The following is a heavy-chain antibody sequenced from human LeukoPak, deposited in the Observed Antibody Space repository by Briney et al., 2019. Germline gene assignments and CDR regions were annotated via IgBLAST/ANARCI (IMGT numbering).Heavy chain of an antibody. CDR3: ARVRGYIYGYVY. CDR1: GFSFNTYT. D-gene: IGHD5-18*01. Sequence: GGSLRLSCAASGFSFNTYTMTWVRQAPGKGLEWVSRISSDGSSTNYADSVKGRFTISRDNAKNTLYLQMNSLSTEDTAVYYCARVRGYIYGYVYWGQGTLVTVSS. J-gene: IGHJ4*02. CDR2: ISSDGSST. V-gene: IGHV3-74*01.